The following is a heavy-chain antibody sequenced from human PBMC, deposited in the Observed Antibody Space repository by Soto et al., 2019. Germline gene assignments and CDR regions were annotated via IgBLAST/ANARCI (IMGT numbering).Heavy chain of an antibody. CDR2: IIPIFGTA. Sequence: QVQLVQSGAEVKKPGSSVKVSCKASGGTFSSYAISWVRQAPGQGLEWMGGIIPIFGTANYAQKFQGRVTSTADESTSTAYMELSSLRSEDTAVYYCARDKYYYDSSGYFNSHPRYYYDMDVWGQGTTVTVSS. CDR1: GGTFSSYA. CDR3: ARDKYYYDSSGYFNSHPRYYYDMDV. D-gene: IGHD3-22*01. J-gene: IGHJ6*02. V-gene: IGHV1-69*01.